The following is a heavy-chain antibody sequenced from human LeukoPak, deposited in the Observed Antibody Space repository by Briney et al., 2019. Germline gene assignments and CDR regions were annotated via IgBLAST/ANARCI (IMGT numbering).Heavy chain of an antibody. Sequence: PSETLSLTCTVSGGSISSYYWSWIRQPPGKGLEWIGYIYYSGRTNYNPSLKSRVTISVDTSKNQFSPKLSSVTAADTAVYYCARDRGYSGYGGGYNWFDPWGRGTLVTVSS. CDR3: ARDRGYSGYGGGYNWFDP. J-gene: IGHJ5*02. V-gene: IGHV4-59*01. D-gene: IGHD5-12*01. CDR2: IYYSGRT. CDR1: GGSISSYY.